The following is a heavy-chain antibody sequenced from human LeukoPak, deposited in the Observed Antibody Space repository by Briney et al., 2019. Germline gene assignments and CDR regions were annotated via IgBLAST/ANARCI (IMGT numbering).Heavy chain of an antibody. J-gene: IGHJ6*02. CDR1: GGSISSGGYY. CDR3: ARQPQYCYYGMDV. Sequence: PSETLSLTCTVSGGSISSGGYYWSWIRQHPGKGLEWIGYIYYSGSTYYNPSLKSRVTISVDTSKNQFSLKLSSVTAADTAVYYCARQPQYCYYGMDVWGQGTTVTVSS. CDR2: IYYSGST. V-gene: IGHV4-31*03.